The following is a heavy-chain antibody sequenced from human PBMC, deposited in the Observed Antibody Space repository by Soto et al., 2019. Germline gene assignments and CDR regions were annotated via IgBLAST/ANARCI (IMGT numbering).Heavy chain of an antibody. J-gene: IGHJ6*02. Sequence: PGGLLRLSYTASEFAFRNHSINCVRQAQGKELEWVSHISIGGTTIDYADSVKGRFTISRDDSKNTLYLQMNSLKTEDTDVYYCTTGIVVVIPSGMDVWGQGTTVTVSS. CDR2: ISIGGTTI. CDR3: TTGIVVVIPSGMDV. V-gene: IGHV3-48*04. D-gene: IGHD3-22*01. CDR1: EFAFRNHS.